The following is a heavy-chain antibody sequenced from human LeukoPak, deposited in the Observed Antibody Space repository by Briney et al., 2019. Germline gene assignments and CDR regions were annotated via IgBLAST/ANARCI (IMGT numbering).Heavy chain of an antibody. CDR1: GDSVSSNSAA. D-gene: IGHD3-16*01. J-gene: IGHJ4*02. V-gene: IGHV6-1*01. Sequence: PSQTLSLTCAISGDSVSSNSAAGQWIRQYPSRGLEWLGRKYYRSKWYNDYAVSLKSRIIINPDTSKKQLSLQLNSVTPEDTAVYYCARGAPAFDSWGQGTLVTVSS. CDR3: ARGAPAFDS. CDR2: KYYRSKWYN.